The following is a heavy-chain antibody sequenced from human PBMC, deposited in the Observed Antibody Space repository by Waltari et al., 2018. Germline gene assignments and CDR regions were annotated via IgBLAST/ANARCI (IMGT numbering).Heavy chain of an antibody. CDR3: ATLLYSSSPFDY. Sequence: QVQLVQSGAEVKKPGASVKVPCKFSGYTLTELSTHWVRQAPGIGLEWMGGFDPEDGETIYAQKFQGRVTMTEDTSTDTAYMELSSLRSEDTAVYYCATLLYSSSPFDYWGQGTLVTVSS. V-gene: IGHV1-24*01. D-gene: IGHD6-13*01. CDR1: GYTLTELS. J-gene: IGHJ4*02. CDR2: FDPEDGET.